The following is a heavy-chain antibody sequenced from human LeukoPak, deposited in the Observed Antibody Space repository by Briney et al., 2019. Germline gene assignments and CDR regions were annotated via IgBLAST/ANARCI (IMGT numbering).Heavy chain of an antibody. Sequence: SGGSLRLSCAASGFTFSNYWMHWVRQAPGKGLVWVGRIDSDGSSTNYADSVKGRFTISRDNAKNTLYLQMNSLSAEDTAVYYCVRDQGSGWYGGCWGQGTLVTVSS. CDR3: VRDQGSGWYGGC. J-gene: IGHJ4*02. CDR2: IDSDGSST. D-gene: IGHD6-19*01. V-gene: IGHV3-74*01. CDR1: GFTFSNYW.